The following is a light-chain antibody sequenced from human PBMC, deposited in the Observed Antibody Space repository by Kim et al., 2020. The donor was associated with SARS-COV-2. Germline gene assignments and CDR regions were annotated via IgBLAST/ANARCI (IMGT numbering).Light chain of an antibody. Sequence: VSPGERATLSCRASQSVSSNLAWYQQKPGQAPRLLIYGASTRATGIPARFSGSGSGTEFTLTISSLQSEDFAVYYCQQYNNWPETFGPGTKVDIK. CDR1: QSVSSN. CDR3: QQYNNWPET. V-gene: IGKV3-15*01. J-gene: IGKJ3*01. CDR2: GAS.